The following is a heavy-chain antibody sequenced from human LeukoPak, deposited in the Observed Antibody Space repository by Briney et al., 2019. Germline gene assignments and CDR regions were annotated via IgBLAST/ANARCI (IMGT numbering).Heavy chain of an antibody. Sequence: GRSLRLSCTASGFTFGDYAMSWVRQAPGKGLEWVGFIRSKAYGGTTEYAASVKGRFTISRDDSKSIAYLQMNSLKTEDTAVHYCTRDPRGSYGPDAFDIWGQGTMVTVSS. CDR3: TRDPRGSYGPDAFDI. D-gene: IGHD1-26*01. J-gene: IGHJ3*02. CDR2: IRSKAYGGTT. CDR1: GFTFGDYA. V-gene: IGHV3-49*04.